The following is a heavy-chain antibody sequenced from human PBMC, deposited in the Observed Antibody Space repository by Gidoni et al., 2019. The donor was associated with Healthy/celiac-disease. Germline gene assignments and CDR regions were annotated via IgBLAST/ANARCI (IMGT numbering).Heavy chain of an antibody. D-gene: IGHD3-3*01. CDR2: ISSSSSYI. V-gene: IGHV3-21*01. J-gene: IGHJ5*02. Sequence: EVQLVESGGGLVKPGGSLRLSCAASGFTFSSYSMNWVRQAPGKGLEWVSCISSSSSYIYYADSVKGRFTISRDNAKNSLYLQMNSLRAEDTAVYYCAREGKNDFWSGYYALNWFDPWGQGTLVTVSS. CDR1: GFTFSSYS. CDR3: AREGKNDFWSGYYALNWFDP.